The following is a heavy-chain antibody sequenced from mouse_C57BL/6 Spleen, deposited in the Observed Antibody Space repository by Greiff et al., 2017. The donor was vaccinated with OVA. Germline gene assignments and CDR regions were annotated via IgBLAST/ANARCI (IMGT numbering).Heavy chain of an antibody. CDR2: IYPGDGDT. J-gene: IGHJ4*01. Sequence: QVQLKESGPELVKPGASVKISCKASGYAFSSSWMNWVKQRPGKGLEWIGRIYPGDGDTNYNGKFKGKATLTADKSSSTAYMQLSSLTSEDSAVYFCARTGVPHAMDYWGQGTSVTVSS. CDR1: GYAFSSSW. V-gene: IGHV1-82*01. CDR3: ARTGVPHAMDY.